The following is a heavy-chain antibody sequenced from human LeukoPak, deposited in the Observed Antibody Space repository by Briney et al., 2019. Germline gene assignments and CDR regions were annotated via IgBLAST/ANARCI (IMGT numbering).Heavy chain of an antibody. CDR1: GGSISSNSNY. CDR3: ASLGRAPIAARRDFDY. D-gene: IGHD6-6*01. CDR2: VSYGGST. Sequence: PSETLSLTCTVSGGSISSNSNYWAWIRQPPGRGLEWIGSVSYGGSTYFNPSLKSRVTISVDTSKNQFSLKLSSVTAADTAVYYCASLGRAPIAARRDFDYWGQGTLVTVSS. J-gene: IGHJ4*02. V-gene: IGHV4-39*01.